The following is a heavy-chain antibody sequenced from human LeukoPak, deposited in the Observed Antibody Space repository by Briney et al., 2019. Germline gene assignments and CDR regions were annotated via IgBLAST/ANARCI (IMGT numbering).Heavy chain of an antibody. CDR3: ARDQKLVVPAAIWFDP. D-gene: IGHD2-2*01. J-gene: IGHJ5*02. Sequence: GSLRLSCAASGFTFSSYWMSWVRQAPGKGLEWVANIKQDGSEKYHVDSVKGRFTISRDNAKNSLYLQMNSLRAEDTAVYYCARDQKLVVPAAIWFDPWGQGTLVTVSS. CDR1: GFTFSSYW. CDR2: IKQDGSEK. V-gene: IGHV3-7*01.